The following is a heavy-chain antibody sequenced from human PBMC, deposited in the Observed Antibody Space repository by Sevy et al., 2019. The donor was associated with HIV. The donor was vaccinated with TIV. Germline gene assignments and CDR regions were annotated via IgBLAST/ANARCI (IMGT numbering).Heavy chain of an antibody. CDR3: ASDGTYCGGDCYALFHYYGMDV. D-gene: IGHD2-21*02. Sequence: GESLKISCAASGFTFSDYYMSWIRQAPGKGLEWVAYISSSGSTIYYAGSVKGRFTISRDNAKDSLYLQMNSLRAEDTAVYYCASDGTYCGGDCYALFHYYGMDVWGQGTAVTVSS. CDR1: GFTFSDYY. J-gene: IGHJ6*02. V-gene: IGHV3-11*01. CDR2: ISSSGSTI.